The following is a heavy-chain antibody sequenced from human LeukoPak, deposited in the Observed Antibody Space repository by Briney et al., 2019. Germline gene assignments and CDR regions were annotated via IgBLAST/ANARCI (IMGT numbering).Heavy chain of an antibody. Sequence: PSETLSLTCTVSGGSISSSSYYWGWIRQPPGKGLEWIGSIYYSGSTYYNPSLKSRVTISVDTSKNQFSLKLSSVTAADTAVYYCASLDPNWGKIDYWGQGTLVTVSS. CDR1: GGSISSSSYY. D-gene: IGHD7-27*01. V-gene: IGHV4-39*07. CDR2: IYYSGST. CDR3: ASLDPNWGKIDY. J-gene: IGHJ4*02.